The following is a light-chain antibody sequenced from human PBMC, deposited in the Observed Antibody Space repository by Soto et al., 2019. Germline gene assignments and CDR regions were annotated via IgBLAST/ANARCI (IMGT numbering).Light chain of an antibody. CDR3: QQYGSSYT. Sequence: EIVLTQSPGTLSLSPGERATLSCRASQSVRNNYLAWYQQQPGQAPRLLIYGTSTRDTCIPDRFSGSGSGTDFTLTISRLEPEDFAVYYCQQYGSSYTFGPGTKVEIK. CDR2: GTS. J-gene: IGKJ3*01. V-gene: IGKV3-20*01. CDR1: QSVRNNY.